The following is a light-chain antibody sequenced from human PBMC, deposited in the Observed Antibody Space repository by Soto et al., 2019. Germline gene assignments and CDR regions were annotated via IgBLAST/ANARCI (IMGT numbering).Light chain of an antibody. CDR3: QSYDSSLRGSV. Sequence: QSVLTQPPSVSGAPGQRVTISCTGNSSNIGAGYGVHWYQHVPGIAPKLLIYVNSNRPSGVPDRFSASKSGTSASLAISGLQAEDEADYYCQSYDSSLRGSVFGSGTKLTVL. CDR2: VNS. CDR1: SSNIGAGYG. V-gene: IGLV1-40*01. J-gene: IGLJ1*01.